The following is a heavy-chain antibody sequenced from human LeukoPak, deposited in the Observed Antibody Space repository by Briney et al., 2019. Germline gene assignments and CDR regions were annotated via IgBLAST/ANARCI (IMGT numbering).Heavy chain of an antibody. D-gene: IGHD2-21*02. CDR1: GGTFSSYA. Sequence: SVKVSCKASGGTFSSYAISWVRQAPGQGLEWMGGIIPIFGTANYAQKFQGRVTITADESTSTAYMELSSLRSEDTAVYYCARSDYYCGGDCYTYYYYGMDVWGQGTAVTVSS. CDR2: IIPIFGTA. CDR3: ARSDYYCGGDCYTYYYYGMDV. V-gene: IGHV1-69*13. J-gene: IGHJ6*02.